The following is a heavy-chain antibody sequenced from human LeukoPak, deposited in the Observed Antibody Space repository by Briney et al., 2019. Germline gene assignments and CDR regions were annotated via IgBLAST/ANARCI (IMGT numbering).Heavy chain of an antibody. D-gene: IGHD6-19*01. J-gene: IGHJ1*01. CDR2: IIPIFGTA. Sequence: SVKVSCKATGGTFSSYAISWVRQAPGQGLEWMGGIIPIFGTANYAQKFQGRVTITADESTSTAYMELSSLRSEDTAVYYCASAVAGTPGRFQHWGQGTLVTVSS. CDR1: GGTFSSYA. CDR3: ASAVAGTPGRFQH. V-gene: IGHV1-69*13.